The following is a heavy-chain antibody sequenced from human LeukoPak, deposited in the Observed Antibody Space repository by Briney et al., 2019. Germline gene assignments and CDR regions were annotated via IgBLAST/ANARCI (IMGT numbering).Heavy chain of an antibody. J-gene: IGHJ6*03. CDR1: GYTFTSYD. Sequence: ASVKGSCKASGYTFTSYDINWVRQATGQGLEWMGWMNPNSGNTGYAQKFQGRVTMTRNTSISTAYMELSSLRSEDTAVYYCARGRRGVVPAAKNYYYYYMDVWGKGTTVTVSS. CDR3: ARGRRGVVPAAKNYYYYYMDV. CDR2: MNPNSGNT. V-gene: IGHV1-8*01. D-gene: IGHD2-2*01.